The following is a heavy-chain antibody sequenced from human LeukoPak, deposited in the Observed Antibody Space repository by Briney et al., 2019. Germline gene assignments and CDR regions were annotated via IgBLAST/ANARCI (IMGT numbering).Heavy chain of an antibody. CDR1: GFTFGDYA. CDR3: TRAGTYYDSSGYYSGPYYFDY. V-gene: IGHV3-49*04. J-gene: IGHJ4*02. Sequence: GRSLRLSCTASGFTFGDYAMSWVRQAPGKGLERVGFIRSKAYGGTTEYAASVKGRFTISRDDSKSIAYLQMNSLKTEDTAVYYCTRAGTYYDSSGYYSGPYYFDYWGQGTLVTVSS. D-gene: IGHD3-22*01. CDR2: IRSKAYGGTT.